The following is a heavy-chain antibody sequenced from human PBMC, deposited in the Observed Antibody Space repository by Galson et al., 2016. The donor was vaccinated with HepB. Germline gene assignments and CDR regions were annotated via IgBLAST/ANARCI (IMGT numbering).Heavy chain of an antibody. J-gene: IGHJ6*02. CDR2: MWNDAKSK. Sequence: SLRLSCAASGFTFSNAGMHWVRQAPGKGLEWVAIMWNDAKSKYYADSVQGRFTISRDNSKNTLYLQMNSLRAEDTALYYCAKDRRSDYIGYYYGMDVWGQGTTVTVSS. V-gene: IGHV3-33*06. CDR3: AKDRRSDYIGYYYGMDV. CDR1: GFTFSNAG. D-gene: IGHD4-11*01.